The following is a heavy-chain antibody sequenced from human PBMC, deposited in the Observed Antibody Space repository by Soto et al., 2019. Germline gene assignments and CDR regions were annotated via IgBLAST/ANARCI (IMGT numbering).Heavy chain of an antibody. CDR1: GFTFSSYS. D-gene: IGHD3-22*01. J-gene: IGHJ4*02. V-gene: IGHV3-21*01. CDR3: ARSPSSGYYFDY. Sequence: EVQLVESGGGLVKPGGSLRLSCAASGFTFSSYSMNWVRQAPGKGLEWVSSISSSSSYIYYADSVKGRFTISRDNAKNSLYLQMNSLRAEDTAVYYCARSPSSGYYFDYWGQGTLVTVSS. CDR2: ISSSSSYI.